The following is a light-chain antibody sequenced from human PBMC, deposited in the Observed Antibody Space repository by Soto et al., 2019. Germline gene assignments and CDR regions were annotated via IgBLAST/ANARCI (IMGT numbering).Light chain of an antibody. J-gene: IGKJ1*01. V-gene: IGKV4-1*01. Sequence: DIVMTQSPDSLAVSLGERATINCKSSQSVLYSSNNKNYLAWYQQKPGQPPKLLIYWASTRESGVPDRFSGSGSGSDFTLTISSLHAVDVAVYYCQQYYSTPWTFGQGTKVEIK. CDR1: QSVLYSSNNKNY. CDR2: WAS. CDR3: QQYYSTPWT.